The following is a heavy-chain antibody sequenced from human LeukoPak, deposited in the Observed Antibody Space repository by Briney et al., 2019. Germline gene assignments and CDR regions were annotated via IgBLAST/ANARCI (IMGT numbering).Heavy chain of an antibody. CDR1: GFTFSDYY. Sequence: GGSLRLSCAASGFTFSDYYMSWIRQAPGKGLEYVSAISSNGGSTYYADSVKGRFTISRDNSKNTLYLQMSSLRAEDTAVYYCVKGHYYGSGTPTFDYWGQGTLVTVSS. CDR2: ISSNGGST. D-gene: IGHD3-10*01. CDR3: VKGHYYGSGTPTFDY. J-gene: IGHJ4*02. V-gene: IGHV3-64D*06.